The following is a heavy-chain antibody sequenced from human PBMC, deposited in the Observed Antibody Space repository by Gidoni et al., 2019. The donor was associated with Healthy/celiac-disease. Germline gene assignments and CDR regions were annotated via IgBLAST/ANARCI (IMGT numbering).Heavy chain of an antibody. CDR2: ISSNNSYT. Sequence: QVQLVECGGGLVKLGGSLRLSCAAAGFTFSAYYMSWIRKVPVKGLEMVSYISSNNSYTNEAESVKSQFAIDRENAERTLYLQMNRLRAEDTAVYYWARAEATDYWGQGTLVTVSS. J-gene: IGHJ4*02. CDR3: ARAEATDY. D-gene: IGHD6-25*01. V-gene: IGHV3-11*05. CDR1: GFTFSAYY.